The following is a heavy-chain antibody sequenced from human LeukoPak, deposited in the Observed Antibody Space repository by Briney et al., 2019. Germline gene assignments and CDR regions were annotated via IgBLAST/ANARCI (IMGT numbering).Heavy chain of an antibody. J-gene: IGHJ3*02. V-gene: IGHV3-30*18. CDR1: GFTFSSYG. D-gene: IGHD4-23*01. CDR2: ISYDGSNK. Sequence: GRSLRLSCAASGFTFSSYGMHWVRQAPGKGLEWVAVISYDGSNKYYADSVKGRFTISRDNSKNTLYLQVNSLRAEDTAVYYCAKASDYGGNSGASFDAFDIWGQGTMVTVSS. CDR3: AKASDYGGNSGASFDAFDI.